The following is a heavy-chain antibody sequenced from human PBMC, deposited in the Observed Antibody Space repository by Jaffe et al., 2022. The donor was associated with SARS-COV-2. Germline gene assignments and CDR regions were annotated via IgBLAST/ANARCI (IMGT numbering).Heavy chain of an antibody. CDR2: IYWDDDK. CDR1: GFSLSTSGVG. CDR3: ALLGGGYCSSTSCYVVGAGGY. D-gene: IGHD2-2*01. V-gene: IGHV2-5*02. J-gene: IGHJ4*02. Sequence: QITLKESGPTLVKPTQTLTLTCTFSGFSLSTSGVGVGWIRQPPGKALEWLALIYWDDDKRYSPSLKSRLTITKDTSKNQVVLTMTNMDPVDTATYYCALLGGGYCSSTSCYVVGAGGYWGQGTLVTVSS.